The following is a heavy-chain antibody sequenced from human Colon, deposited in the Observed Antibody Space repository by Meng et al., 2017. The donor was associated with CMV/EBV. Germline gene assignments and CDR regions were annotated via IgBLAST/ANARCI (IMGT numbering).Heavy chain of an antibody. Sequence: SVKVSCKASGYTFTGYYMHWVRQAPGQGLEWMGWINPNSGGTNYAQKFQGRVTMTRDTSTTTAYMELSGLRSDDSAMYYCARDHDDYDLLTGYYGHQFYDMDVWGQGTTVTVSS. D-gene: IGHD3-9*01. CDR2: INPNSGGT. CDR1: GYTFTGYY. V-gene: IGHV1-2*02. CDR3: ARDHDDYDLLTGYYGHQFYDMDV. J-gene: IGHJ6*02.